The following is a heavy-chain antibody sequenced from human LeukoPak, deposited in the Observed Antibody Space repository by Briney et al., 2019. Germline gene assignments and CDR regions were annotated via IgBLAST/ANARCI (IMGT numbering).Heavy chain of an antibody. J-gene: IGHJ4*02. CDR1: GGSISSYY. D-gene: IGHD6-19*01. CDR3: ARALTRQWLEPYFDY. V-gene: IGHV4-59*01. CDR2: IYYSGST. Sequence: TASETLSLTCTVSGGSISSYYWSWIRQPPGKGLEWIGYIYYSGSTNYNPSLKSRVTISVDTSKNQFSLKLSSVTAADTAVYYCARALTRQWLEPYFDYWGQGTLVTVSS.